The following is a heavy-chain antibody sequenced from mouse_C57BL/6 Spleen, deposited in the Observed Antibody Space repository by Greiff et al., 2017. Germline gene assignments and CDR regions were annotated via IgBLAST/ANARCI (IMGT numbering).Heavy chain of an antibody. Sequence: QVQLQQSGPELVKPGASVKISCKASGYAFSSYWMNWVKQRPGKGLEWIGRIYPGDGDTNYNGKFKGKATLTADNSASTAYMQLSSLTSEDSAVYFCARWQLRPSYAMDYWGQGTSVTVSS. D-gene: IGHD3-2*02. CDR2: IYPGDGDT. CDR3: ARWQLRPSYAMDY. J-gene: IGHJ4*01. V-gene: IGHV1-82*01. CDR1: GYAFSSYW.